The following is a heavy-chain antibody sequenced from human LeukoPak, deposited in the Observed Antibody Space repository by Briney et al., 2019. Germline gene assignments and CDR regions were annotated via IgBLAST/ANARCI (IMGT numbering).Heavy chain of an antibody. D-gene: IGHD1-26*01. Sequence: NSSETLSLTCTVSGASITNYYWGWTRQLPGKGLEWIGYIHASGRTGYNPSLTSRVIMSLDTSKNQFSLKLSSVTAADTAVYYCARVPDGSTQFDYWGQGTLVTVSS. J-gene: IGHJ4*02. CDR3: ARVPDGSTQFDY. CDR2: IHASGRT. V-gene: IGHV4-4*09. CDR1: GASITNYY.